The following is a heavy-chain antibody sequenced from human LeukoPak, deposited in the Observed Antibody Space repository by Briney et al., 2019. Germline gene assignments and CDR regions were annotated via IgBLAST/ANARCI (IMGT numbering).Heavy chain of an antibody. CDR2: IISSESYI. D-gene: IGHD5-18*01. Sequence: GGSLRLSCAASGFIFSAYSMNWVRQAAGKGLEWVSSIISSESYIYYADSVKGRFTISRDNAKNSLYLQMNSLRAEGTAVYYCATSGYYYGLVDSWGQGTLVTVSS. V-gene: IGHV3-21*01. J-gene: IGHJ4*02. CDR3: ATSGYYYGLVDS. CDR1: GFIFSAYS.